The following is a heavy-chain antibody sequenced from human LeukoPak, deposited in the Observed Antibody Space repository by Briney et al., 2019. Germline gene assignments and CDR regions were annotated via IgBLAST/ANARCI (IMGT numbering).Heavy chain of an antibody. CDR1: GFTFGGYA. D-gene: IGHD3-3*01. CDR2: ISGNGGST. Sequence: GGSLTLSCEASGFTFGGYAMTWVRQAPGKGLEWVAVISGNGGSTYYADSVKGRFTISRDNSKHTLYLQMNSLRAEDAAVYYCAKNSGAYDCWSGYFYWGQGTLVTVSS. CDR3: AKNSGAYDCWSGYFY. V-gene: IGHV3-23*01. J-gene: IGHJ4*02.